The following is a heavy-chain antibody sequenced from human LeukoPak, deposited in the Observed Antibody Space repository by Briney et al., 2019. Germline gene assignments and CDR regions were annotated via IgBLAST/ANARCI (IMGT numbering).Heavy chain of an antibody. Sequence: GASVKVSCKASGYTFTSYDINWARQATGQGLEWMGWINPNSGGTNYAQKFQGRVTMTRDTSISTAYMELSRLRSDDTAVYYCARLPDGYYRDYWGQGTLVTVSS. CDR1: GYTFTSYD. J-gene: IGHJ4*02. D-gene: IGHD5-24*01. CDR2: INPNSGGT. V-gene: IGHV1-2*02. CDR3: ARLPDGYYRDY.